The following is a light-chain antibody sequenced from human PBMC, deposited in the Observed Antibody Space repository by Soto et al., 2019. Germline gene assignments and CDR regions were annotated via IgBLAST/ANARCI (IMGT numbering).Light chain of an antibody. Sequence: EIVLTQSPGILSVSPGERATLSCRASQSVAYDYVAWYQQKPGQAPRLLIFGASSRATGIPGRFSGSGSGTDFTLTITRLEPEDFAVYYCQQYARSPYTFGQGAKLEIK. CDR1: QSVAYDY. CDR2: GAS. CDR3: QQYARSPYT. V-gene: IGKV3-20*01. J-gene: IGKJ2*01.